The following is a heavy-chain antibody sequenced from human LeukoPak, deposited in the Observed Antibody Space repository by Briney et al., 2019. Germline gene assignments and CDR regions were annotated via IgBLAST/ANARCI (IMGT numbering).Heavy chain of an antibody. Sequence: SETLSLTCTVSGGSISSYYWSWIRQPAGKGLEWIGRIYTSGSTNFNPSLKSRVTMSVDTSKNQFSLKLSSVTAADTAVYYCASSDSSSWLPDPGFYFDYWGQGTLVTVSS. D-gene: IGHD6-13*01. V-gene: IGHV4-4*07. CDR1: GGSISSYY. CDR2: IYTSGST. CDR3: ASSDSSSWLPDPGFYFDY. J-gene: IGHJ4*02.